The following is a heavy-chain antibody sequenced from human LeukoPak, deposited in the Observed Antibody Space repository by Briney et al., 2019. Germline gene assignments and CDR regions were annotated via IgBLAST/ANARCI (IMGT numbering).Heavy chain of an antibody. J-gene: IGHJ4*02. CDR3: ARDKMSGPTLLDY. V-gene: IGHV3-7*01. Sequence: GGSLRLSCAASGFTFTNYCMSCVRQVPGKGPECVANIRQDGNEFYYVDSVKGRFTISRDNAKNSLYLQMNSLRVEDTAVYYCARDKMSGPTLLDYWGQGTLVTVSS. D-gene: IGHD3-10*01. CDR1: GFTFTNYC. CDR2: IRQDGNEF.